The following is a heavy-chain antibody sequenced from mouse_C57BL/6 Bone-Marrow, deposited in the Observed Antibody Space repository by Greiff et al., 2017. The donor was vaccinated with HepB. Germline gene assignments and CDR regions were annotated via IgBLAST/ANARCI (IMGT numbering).Heavy chain of an antibody. V-gene: IGHV5-6*01. J-gene: IGHJ4*01. D-gene: IGHD1-1*01. CDR1: GFTFSSYG. CDR3: ASYYYGSSYFAMDY. Sequence: VQLKESGGDLVKPGGSLKLSCAASGFTFSSYGMSWVRQTPDKRLEWVATISSGGSYTYYPDSVKGRFTISRDNAKNTLYLQMSSLKSEDTAMYYCASYYYGSSYFAMDYWGQGTSVTVSS. CDR2: ISSGGSYT.